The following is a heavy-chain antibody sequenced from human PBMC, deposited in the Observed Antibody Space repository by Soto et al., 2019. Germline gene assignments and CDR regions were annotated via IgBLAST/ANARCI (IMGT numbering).Heavy chain of an antibody. Sequence: ASVKVSCKASGYTFTSYDINWVRQATGQGPEWMGWMNPKSGNTGYAQKFQGRVTMTRNTSINTAYMELSSLRSEDTAVYYCATESNDILTGPTDYWGQGTLVTVSS. CDR3: ATESNDILTGPTDY. V-gene: IGHV1-8*01. CDR2: MNPKSGNT. D-gene: IGHD3-9*01. J-gene: IGHJ4*02. CDR1: GYTFTSYD.